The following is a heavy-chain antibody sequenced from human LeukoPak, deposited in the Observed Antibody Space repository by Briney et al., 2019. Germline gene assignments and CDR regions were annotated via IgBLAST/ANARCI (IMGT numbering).Heavy chain of an antibody. D-gene: IGHD2-15*01. J-gene: IGHJ4*02. Sequence: GGSLRLSCAASGFTFSSYSMNWVRQAPGKGLELVSSISSSSSYIYYADSLKGRFTISRDNANNSLYLQMNSLRAEDTAVYYCARGGARGGSCSFDYWGQGTLVTVSS. CDR1: GFTFSSYS. V-gene: IGHV3-21*01. CDR2: ISSSSSYI. CDR3: ARGGARGGSCSFDY.